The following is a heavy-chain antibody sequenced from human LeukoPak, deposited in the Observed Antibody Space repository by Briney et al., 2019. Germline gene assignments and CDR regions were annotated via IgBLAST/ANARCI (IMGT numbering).Heavy chain of an antibody. CDR3: AAESGGGNSDAFDI. CDR1: GFTFTSSA. V-gene: IGHV1-58*02. Sequence: ASVKVSCKASGFTFTSSAMQWVRQARGQRLEWIGWIVVGSGNTSYAQKFQERVTITRDMSTSTAYMELSSLRSEDTAVYYCAAESGGGNSDAFDIWGQGTTVTVSS. J-gene: IGHJ3*02. CDR2: IVVGSGNT. D-gene: IGHD4-23*01.